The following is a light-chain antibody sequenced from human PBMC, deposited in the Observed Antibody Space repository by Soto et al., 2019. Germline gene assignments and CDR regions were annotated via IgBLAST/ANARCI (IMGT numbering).Light chain of an antibody. CDR2: AAD. Sequence: DIQMTQSPSSVSASVGDTVTITCRACQGIVNWLAWYQQKPGKAPKLLVYAADTLQSGVPSRFSGNGSGTDFTLTIGSLQPEDFATYDSQKSNAFPHTFGQGTQLAIK. CDR1: QGIVNW. J-gene: IGKJ5*01. V-gene: IGKV1-12*01. CDR3: QKSNAFPHT.